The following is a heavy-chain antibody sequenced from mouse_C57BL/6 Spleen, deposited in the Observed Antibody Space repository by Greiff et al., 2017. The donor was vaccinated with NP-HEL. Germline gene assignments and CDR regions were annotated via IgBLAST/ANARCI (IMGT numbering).Heavy chain of an antibody. Sequence: DVKLVESGGGLVKPGGSLKLSCAASGFTFSSYTMSWVRQTPEKRLEWVATISGGGGNTYYPDSVKGRFTISRDNAKNTLYLQMSSLRSEDTALYYWARQGYYGSRGGYFDVWGTGTTVTVSS. V-gene: IGHV5-9*01. CDR1: GFTFSSYT. D-gene: IGHD1-1*01. CDR3: ARQGYYGSRGGYFDV. CDR2: ISGGGGNT. J-gene: IGHJ1*03.